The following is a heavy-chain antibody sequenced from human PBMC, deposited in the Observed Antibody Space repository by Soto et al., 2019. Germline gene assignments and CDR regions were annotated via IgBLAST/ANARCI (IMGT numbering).Heavy chain of an antibody. CDR2: ISGSGGST. CDR1: GFTFSSYA. Sequence: EVQLLESGGGLVQPGGSLRLSCAASGFTFSSYAMSWVRQAPGKGLEWVSAISGSGGSTYYADSVKGRFTTSRDNSKNTLYLQMNSLRAEDTAVYYCAKVGSWSDAFDIWGQGTMVTVSS. D-gene: IGHD1-26*01. CDR3: AKVGSWSDAFDI. J-gene: IGHJ3*02. V-gene: IGHV3-23*01.